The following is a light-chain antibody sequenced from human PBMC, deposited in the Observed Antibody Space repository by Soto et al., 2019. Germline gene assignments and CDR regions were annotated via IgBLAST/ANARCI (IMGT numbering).Light chain of an antibody. CDR1: QSVSSN. Sequence: EIVMTQSPATLSLSPGERATLSCRASQSVSSNLAWYQQNPGQAPRLLIYGASTRATGIPARFSGSGSGTEFTLTISSLQSEDFAVYYCQQYNNWPPWTFGQGTKVEIK. CDR3: QQYNNWPPWT. CDR2: GAS. J-gene: IGKJ1*01. V-gene: IGKV3-15*01.